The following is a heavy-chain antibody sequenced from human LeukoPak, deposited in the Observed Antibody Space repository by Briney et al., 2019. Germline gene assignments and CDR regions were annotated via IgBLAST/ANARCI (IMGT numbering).Heavy chain of an antibody. CDR1: GFTFDDYA. CDR2: ISWNSGSI. Sequence: GGSLRLSCAASGFTFDDYAMHWVRQAPGKGLEWVSGISWNSGSIDYADSVKGRFTISRDNAKNSLYLQMNSLRAEDTAVYYCARGARYGLFVWGQGTLVTVSS. CDR3: ARGARYGLFV. J-gene: IGHJ4*02. V-gene: IGHV3-9*01. D-gene: IGHD3-10*01.